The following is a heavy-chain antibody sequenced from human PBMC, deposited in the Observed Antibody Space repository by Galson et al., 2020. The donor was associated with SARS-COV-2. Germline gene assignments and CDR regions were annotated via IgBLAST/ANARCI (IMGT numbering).Heavy chain of an antibody. J-gene: IGHJ4*02. V-gene: IGHV3-7*01. D-gene: IGHD2-2*01. Sequence: GGSLRLSCAASGFTFSTYWMSWVRQAPGKGLEWVANIKKDGSEKYYVDSVKGRFTISRDNAKNSLYLQMNSLRAEDTAVYYCARSVVVPGSSWGYFDYWGQGTLVTVSS. CDR2: IKKDGSEK. CDR3: ARSVVVPGSSWGYFDY. CDR1: GFTFSTYW.